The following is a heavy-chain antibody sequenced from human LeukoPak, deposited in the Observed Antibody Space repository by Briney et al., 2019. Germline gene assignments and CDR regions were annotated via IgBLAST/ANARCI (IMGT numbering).Heavy chain of an antibody. Sequence: PGGSLRLSCAASGFTFSSYWMNWVRQAPGKGLEWVASINHNGNVKYYVVSVKGRFTISRDNAKNSLYLQMSTLRAEDTAVYPCARGGGLDDWGQGAMVTVSS. D-gene: IGHD3-16*01. CDR2: INHNGNVK. CDR3: ARGGGLDD. J-gene: IGHJ6*02. CDR1: GFTFSSYW. V-gene: IGHV3-7*03.